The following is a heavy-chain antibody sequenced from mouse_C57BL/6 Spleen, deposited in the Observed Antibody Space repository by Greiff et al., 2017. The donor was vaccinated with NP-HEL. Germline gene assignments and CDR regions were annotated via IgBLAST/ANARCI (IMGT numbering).Heavy chain of an antibody. J-gene: IGHJ1*03. Sequence: EVKLQESGAELVRPGASVKLSCTASGFNIKDYYMHWVKQRPEQGLEWIGRIDPEDGDTEYAPKFQGKATMTADTSSNTAYLQLSSLTSEDTAVYYCTTITTVPYWYFDVWGTGTTVTVSS. CDR3: TTITTVPYWYFDV. CDR1: GFNIKDYY. CDR2: IDPEDGDT. V-gene: IGHV14-1*01. D-gene: IGHD1-1*01.